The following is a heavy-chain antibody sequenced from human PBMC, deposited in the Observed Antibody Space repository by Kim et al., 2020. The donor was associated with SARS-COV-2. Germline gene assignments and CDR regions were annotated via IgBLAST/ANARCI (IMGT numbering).Heavy chain of an antibody. V-gene: IGHV1-46*01. J-gene: IGHJ5*02. Sequence: ASVKVSCKASGYTFTSYYMHWVRQAPGQGLEWMGIINPSGGSTSYAQKFQGRVTMTRDTSTSTVYMELSSLRSEDTAVYYCARDQGSSWYIFNWFDPWGQGTLVTVSS. CDR2: INPSGGST. D-gene: IGHD6-13*01. CDR1: GYTFTSYY. CDR3: ARDQGSSWYIFNWFDP.